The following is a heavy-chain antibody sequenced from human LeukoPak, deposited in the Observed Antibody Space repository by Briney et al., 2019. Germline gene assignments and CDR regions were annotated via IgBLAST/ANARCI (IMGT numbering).Heavy chain of an antibody. D-gene: IGHD2-2*01. V-gene: IGHV1-69*13. CDR2: IIPIFGTA. J-gene: IGHJ6*02. CDR3: ARASGDIVVVPAADSTIPDFYYYGMDV. Sequence: SVKVSCKASGGTFSSYAISWVRQAPGQGLEWMGGIIPIFGTANYAQKFQGRVTITADESTSTAYMELSSLRSEDTAVYYCARASGDIVVVPAADSTIPDFYYYGMDVWGQGTAVTVSS. CDR1: GGTFSSYA.